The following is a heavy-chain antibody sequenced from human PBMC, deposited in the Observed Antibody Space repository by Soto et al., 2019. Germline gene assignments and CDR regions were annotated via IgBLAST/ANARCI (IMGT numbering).Heavy chain of an antibody. CDR3: ARESRSGWYLTFDY. V-gene: IGHV3-7*03. J-gene: IGHJ4*02. CDR1: GFTFSSYW. Sequence: QAGGSLRLSCAASGFTFSSYWMSWVRQAPGKGLEWVANIKQDGSEKYYVDSVKGRFTISRDNAKNSLYLQMNSLRAEDTAVYYCARESRSGWYLTFDYWGQGTLVTVSS. CDR2: IKQDGSEK. D-gene: IGHD6-19*01.